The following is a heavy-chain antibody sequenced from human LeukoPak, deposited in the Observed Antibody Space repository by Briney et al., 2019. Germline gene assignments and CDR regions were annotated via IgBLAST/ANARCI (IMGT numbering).Heavy chain of an antibody. J-gene: IGHJ4*02. CDR2: IIPIFGTA. V-gene: IGHV1-69*13. CDR3: ARGGGSYYYDSSGTAN. Sequence: SVKVSCKASGYTFTGYYMHWVRQAPGQGLGWVGGIIPIFGTANYAQKFQGRVTITADESTSTAYMELSSLRSEDTAVYYCARGGGSYYYDSSGTANWGQGTLVTVSS. D-gene: IGHD3-22*01. CDR1: GYTFTGYY.